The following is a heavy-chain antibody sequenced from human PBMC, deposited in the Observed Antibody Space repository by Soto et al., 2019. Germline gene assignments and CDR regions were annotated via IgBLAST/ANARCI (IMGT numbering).Heavy chain of an antibody. V-gene: IGHV3-23*01. CDR2: IFQDGRT. Sequence: GGSLRLSCAASGFTFSTYSMAWVRQAPGRGPEWVSGIFQDGRTHCADSVKGRFTISRDNSRSSVYLQMITLRGEDTAIYYCAKDLRPDGVWDFDYWGQGTLVTVSS. CDR1: GFTFSTYS. D-gene: IGHD4-17*01. J-gene: IGHJ4*02. CDR3: AKDLRPDGVWDFDY.